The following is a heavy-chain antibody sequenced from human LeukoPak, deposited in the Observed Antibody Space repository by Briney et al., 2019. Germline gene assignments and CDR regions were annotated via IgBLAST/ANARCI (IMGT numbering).Heavy chain of an antibody. V-gene: IGHV3-30*04. CDR2: ISYDGSNK. Sequence: GGSLRLSCAASGFTFSSYAMHWVRQAPGKGLEWVAVISYDGSNKYYADSVKGRFTISRDNSKNTLYLQRNSLRAEDTAVYYCAREGTYYYDSSGLLTYWGQGTLVTVSS. D-gene: IGHD3-22*01. CDR3: AREGTYYYDSSGLLTY. CDR1: GFTFSSYA. J-gene: IGHJ4*02.